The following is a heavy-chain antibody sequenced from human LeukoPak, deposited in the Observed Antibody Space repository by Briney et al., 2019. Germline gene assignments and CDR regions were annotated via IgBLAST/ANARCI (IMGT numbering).Heavy chain of an antibody. CDR3: VRVGGGTTGPN. CDR2: INSDGSTT. Sequence: GGSLRLSCAASGFTFSNYWMHWVRQAPGKGLVWVSHINSDGSTTSYADSVKGRFTFSRDNAKNTLFLQMSSLRVEDTAVYYCVRVGGGTTGPNWGQGTLVTVSS. V-gene: IGHV3-74*01. J-gene: IGHJ4*02. CDR1: GFTFSNYW. D-gene: IGHD4-17*01.